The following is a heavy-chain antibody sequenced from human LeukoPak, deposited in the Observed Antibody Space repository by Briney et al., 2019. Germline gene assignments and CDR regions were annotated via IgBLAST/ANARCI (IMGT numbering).Heavy chain of an antibody. CDR1: GFTFIDFC. CDR3: ANVRSEIWFVDYKGDS. D-gene: IGHD3-10*01. J-gene: IGHJ4*02. V-gene: IGHV3-7*01. Sequence: GGSLRLSCLACGFTFIDFCMIWVLQAPGKGLEWVANIKPDGSEKYYMESVKGRFTISRDNAKNSLYLQMNSLRVEDTAVYHCANVRSEIWFVDYKGDSWGQGTLVTVSS. CDR2: IKPDGSEK.